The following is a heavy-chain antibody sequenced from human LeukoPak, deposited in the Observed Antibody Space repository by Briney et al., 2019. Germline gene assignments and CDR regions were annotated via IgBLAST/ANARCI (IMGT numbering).Heavy chain of an antibody. CDR1: GFSFSGFG. Sequence: PGGSLRLSCAASGFSFSGFGMNWVRQAPGKGLEWISYIGSSGSAGGNIYYAVDVKGRFPVSRDTAKDSVFLQMNSLQDADTAVYYCARAPTPYFTYYMDVWGKGTTVTASS. CDR2: IGSSGSAGGNI. D-gene: IGHD2-21*01. J-gene: IGHJ6*03. CDR3: ARAPTPYFTYYMDV. V-gene: IGHV3-48*02.